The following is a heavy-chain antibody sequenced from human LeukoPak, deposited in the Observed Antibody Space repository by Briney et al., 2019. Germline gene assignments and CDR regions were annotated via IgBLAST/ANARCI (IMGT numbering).Heavy chain of an antibody. CDR3: ARVLGKDYYDSSGY. CDR2: ISSSSSTI. CDR1: GFTFSSYS. V-gene: IGHV3-48*02. Sequence: GGSLRLSCAASGFTFSSYSMNWVRQAPGKGLEWVSYISSSSSTIYYADSVKGRFTISRDNAKNSLYLQMNSLGDEDTAVYYCARVLGKDYYDSSGYWGQGTLVTVSS. J-gene: IGHJ4*02. D-gene: IGHD3-22*01.